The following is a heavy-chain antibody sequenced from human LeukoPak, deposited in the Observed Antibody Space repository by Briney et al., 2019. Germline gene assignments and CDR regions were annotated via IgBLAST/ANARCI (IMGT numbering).Heavy chain of an antibody. D-gene: IGHD4-17*01. CDR1: GFTFSRSH. Sequence: GGPLRLSCAASGFTFSRSHMNWVRQAPGRGLEWVSSITSSSSYIYYAYSVKGRFTISRDYAKNSLSLQMNSLRAENTAVYYCATEKNYGDYNAYGMDVGGQGTTVIVSS. J-gene: IGHJ6*02. V-gene: IGHV3-21*01. CDR3: ATEKNYGDYNAYGMDV. CDR2: ITSSSSYI.